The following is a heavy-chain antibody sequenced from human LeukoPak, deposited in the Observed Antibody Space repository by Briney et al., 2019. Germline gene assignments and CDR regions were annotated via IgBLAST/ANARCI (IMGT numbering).Heavy chain of an antibody. J-gene: IGHJ4*02. D-gene: IGHD5-24*01. CDR1: GYTFTGYY. CDR3: ARDTEMATINDY. V-gene: IGHV1-2*02. Sequence: ASVKVSCKASGYTFTGYYIHWVRQAPGQGLEWMGWINPNSGGTNYAQKFQGRVTMTRDTSISTAYMELSRLRSDDTAVYYCARDTEMATINDYWGQGTLVTVSS. CDR2: INPNSGGT.